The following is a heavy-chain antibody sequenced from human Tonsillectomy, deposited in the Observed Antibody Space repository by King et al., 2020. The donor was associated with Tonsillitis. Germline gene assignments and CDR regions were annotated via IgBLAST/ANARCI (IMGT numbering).Heavy chain of an antibody. CDR2: INHSGST. V-gene: IGHV4-34*01. CDR3: ARVMGSIAARPFDY. Sequence: VQLQQWGAGLLKPSETLSLTCAVYGGSFSGYYWSWIRQPPGKGLEWIGEINHSGSTNYNPSLKSRVTISVDTSKNQFSLKLSSVTAADTAVYYCARVMGSIAARPFDYWGQGTLVTVSS. D-gene: IGHD6-6*01. CDR1: GGSFSGYY. J-gene: IGHJ4*02.